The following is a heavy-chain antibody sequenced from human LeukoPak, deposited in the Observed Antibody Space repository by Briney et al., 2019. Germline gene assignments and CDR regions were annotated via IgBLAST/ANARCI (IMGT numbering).Heavy chain of an antibody. CDR2: INPNSGGT. CDR3: ARADSNNWDAKYYFDY. V-gene: IGHV1-2*06. Sequence: ASVKVSCKASGYTFTGYYMHWVRQAPGQGLEWMGRINPNSGGTNYAQKFQGRVTMTRDTFITTAYMELSRLRSDDTAVYYCARADSNNWDAKYYFDYWGQGALVTVSS. D-gene: IGHD1-26*01. J-gene: IGHJ4*02. CDR1: GYTFTGYY.